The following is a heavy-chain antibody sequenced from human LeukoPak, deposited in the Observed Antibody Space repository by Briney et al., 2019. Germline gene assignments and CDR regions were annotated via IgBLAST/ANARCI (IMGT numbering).Heavy chain of an antibody. CDR3: ARVNAPVATFDY. CDR1: GYSISSTYH. CDR2: ISHSGST. J-gene: IGHJ4*02. D-gene: IGHD1-1*01. V-gene: IGHV4-38-2*02. Sequence: SETLSLTCTVSGYSISSTYHGAWIRQPPGKGLEWIATISHSGSTYYTPSLKSRLTISLDTSKNHFSLRLSSVTAADTAVYYCARVNAPVATFDYWGLGILVTVSS.